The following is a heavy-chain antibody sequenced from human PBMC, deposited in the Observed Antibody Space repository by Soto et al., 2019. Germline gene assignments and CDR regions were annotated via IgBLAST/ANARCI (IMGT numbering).Heavy chain of an antibody. J-gene: IGHJ6*02. CDR1: GLIFSDYH. D-gene: IGHD6-19*01. V-gene: IGHV3-72*01. CDR3: AVLGGRSGGSSGMDV. Sequence: EVQLVESGGGLVQPGGSLRLSCAASGLIFSDYHMDWVRQAPGKGLEWVGRIRRKANSYTTEYAASVKGRFTISRDDSKMSLYLQLISLKSEDTAVYYCAVLGGRSGGSSGMDVWGQGTTVTVSS. CDR2: IRRKANSYTT.